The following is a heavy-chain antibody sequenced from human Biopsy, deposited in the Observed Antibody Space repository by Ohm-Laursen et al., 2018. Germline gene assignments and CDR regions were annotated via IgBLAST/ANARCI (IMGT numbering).Heavy chain of an antibody. D-gene: IGHD3-16*02. J-gene: IGHJ4*02. Sequence: SSVKVSCKTSGYNFISYSINWVRQAPGQGLEWMGWIRPLNGDTKYGQKFQDRVTMTTDTSTSTVYMELTSLRSDDTAVYYCARGEVTFGELIVSLDSWGQGTLVTVSS. V-gene: IGHV1-18*01. CDR2: IRPLNGDT. CDR1: GYNFISYS. CDR3: ARGEVTFGELIVSLDS.